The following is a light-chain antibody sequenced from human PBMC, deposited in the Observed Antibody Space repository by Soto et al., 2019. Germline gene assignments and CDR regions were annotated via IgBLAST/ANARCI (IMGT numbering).Light chain of an antibody. Sequence: EIVLTQSPGTLSLSPGERATLSCRASQSVSSNYLAWYQQKPGQAPRPLIYGASSRATGIPDRFSGSGAGTAFTLTISRLEPEDFAVYYCYQYGSSQSTFGQGTKVEIK. J-gene: IGKJ1*01. V-gene: IGKV3-20*01. CDR1: QSVSSNY. CDR3: YQYGSSQST. CDR2: GAS.